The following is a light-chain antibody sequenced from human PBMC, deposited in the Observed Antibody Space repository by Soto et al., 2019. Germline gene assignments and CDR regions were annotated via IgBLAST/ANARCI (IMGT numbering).Light chain of an antibody. CDR3: SSYTNSGTVQ. CDR1: SSDVGGYDY. J-gene: IGLJ2*01. Sequence: QSVLTQPASVSGSPGQSITISCTGTSSDVGGYDYVSWYQQYAGKAPKLTIYNVRNRPSGVSNRFSGSKSGNTASLTISGLQPEDEADSFCSSYTNSGTVQFGGGTKLTVL. V-gene: IGLV2-14*01. CDR2: NVR.